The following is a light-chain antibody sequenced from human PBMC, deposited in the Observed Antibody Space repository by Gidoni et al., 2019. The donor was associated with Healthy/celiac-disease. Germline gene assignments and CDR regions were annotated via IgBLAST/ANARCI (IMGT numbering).Light chain of an antibody. CDR2: CAS. V-gene: IGKV3-20*01. CDR3: QQYGISPRT. CDR1: QSVSSSD. J-gene: IGKJ1*01. Sequence: EIVLTQSPGTLSLSPVERATLSCRASQSVSSSDLAWYQQKPGQAPRLLIYCASSRATGIPDRFSGSGSGTDFTLTISRLEPEDFAVYYCQQYGISPRTFGQGTKVEIK.